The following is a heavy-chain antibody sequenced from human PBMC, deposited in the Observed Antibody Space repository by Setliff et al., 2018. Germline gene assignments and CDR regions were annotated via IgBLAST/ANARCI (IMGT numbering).Heavy chain of an antibody. D-gene: IGHD2-2*01. CDR3: AKFSSVPGSRFFDY. CDR2: ISDASRTI. Sequence: GESLKISCAVSGFTFSNYAMNWVRQAPGKGLEWVSYISDASRTIYYADSVKGRFTISRDDAKNSLYLQMNSLRAEDTAIYSCAKFSSVPGSRFFDYWGQGALVTVS. V-gene: IGHV3-48*01. J-gene: IGHJ4*02. CDR1: GFTFSNYA.